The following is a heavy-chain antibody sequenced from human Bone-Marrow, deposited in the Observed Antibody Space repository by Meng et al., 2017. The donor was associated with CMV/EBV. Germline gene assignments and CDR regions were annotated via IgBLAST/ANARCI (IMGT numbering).Heavy chain of an antibody. CDR1: GDSVSSNSAA. D-gene: IGHD6-6*01. CDR2: TYYRSKWYN. CDR3: ARGGLARPIYYYYGMDV. Sequence: SETLSLTCAISGDSVSSNSAAWNWIRQSPSRGLEWLGRTYYRSKWYNDYAVSVKSRITINPDTSKNQFSLQLNSVTPEDTAVYYCARGGLARPIYYYYGMDVWGQGTTVTFSS. J-gene: IGHJ6*02. V-gene: IGHV6-1*01.